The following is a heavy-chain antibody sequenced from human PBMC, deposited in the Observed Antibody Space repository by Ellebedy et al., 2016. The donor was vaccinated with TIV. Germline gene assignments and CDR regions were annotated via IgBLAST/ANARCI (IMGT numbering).Heavy chain of an antibody. CDR2: IHYRGIT. CDR3: TRDRVGTTDV. J-gene: IGHJ4*02. Sequence: GSLRLXCTVSGGSISGYYWSWIRQSPGMGLEWIGYIHYRGITDYNPSLKSRVSISVDTSQNQFSLRLSSVTAADTAIYYCTRDRVGTTDVWGQGTLVTVSS. D-gene: IGHD1-26*01. CDR1: GGSISGYY. V-gene: IGHV4-59*01.